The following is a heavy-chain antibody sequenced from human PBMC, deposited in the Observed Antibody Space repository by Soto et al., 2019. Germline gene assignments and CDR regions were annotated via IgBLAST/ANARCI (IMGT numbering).Heavy chain of an antibody. CDR1: GGSISSGGYY. D-gene: IGHD3-10*01. CDR3: ARHACEPYYYGSGSLLNWFDP. CDR2: IYYSGST. Sequence: SETLSLTCTVSGGSISSGGYYWSWIRQHPGKGLEWIGYIYYSGSTYYNPSLKSRVTISVDTSKNQFSLKLSSVTAADTAVYYCARHACEPYYYGSGSLLNWFDPWGQGTLVTVSS. J-gene: IGHJ5*02. V-gene: IGHV4-39*01.